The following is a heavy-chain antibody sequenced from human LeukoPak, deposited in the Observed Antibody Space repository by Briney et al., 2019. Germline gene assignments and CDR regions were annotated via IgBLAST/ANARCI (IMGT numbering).Heavy chain of an antibody. V-gene: IGHV3-15*01. CDR3: TTDPWFGELLQMPNY. Sequence: SWIRQAPGKGLEWVGRIKSKTDGGTTDYAAPVKGRFTISRDDSKNTLYLQMNSLKTEDTAVYYCTTDPWFGELLQMPNYWGQGTLVTVSS. D-gene: IGHD3-10*01. J-gene: IGHJ4*02. CDR2: IKSKTDGGTT.